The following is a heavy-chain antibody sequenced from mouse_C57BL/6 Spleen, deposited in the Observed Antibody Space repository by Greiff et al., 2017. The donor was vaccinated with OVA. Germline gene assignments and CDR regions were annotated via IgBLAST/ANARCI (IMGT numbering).Heavy chain of an antibody. CDR2: IYPSDSET. CDR3: ARSYSNYDYAMDY. D-gene: IGHD2-5*01. CDR1: GYTFTSYW. Sequence: QVQLQQSGAELVRPGSSVKLSCKASGYTFTSYWMDWVKQRPGQGLEWIGNIYPSDSETHYNQKFKDKATLTVDKSSSTAYMQLSSLTSEDSAVYYCARSYSNYDYAMDYWGQGTSVTVSS. V-gene: IGHV1-61*01. J-gene: IGHJ4*01.